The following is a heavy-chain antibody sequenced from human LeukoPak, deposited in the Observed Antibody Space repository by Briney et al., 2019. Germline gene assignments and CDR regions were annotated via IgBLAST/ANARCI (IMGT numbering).Heavy chain of an antibody. CDR1: GFTFSSYG. D-gene: IGHD2-15*01. CDR2: ISSNGGST. V-gene: IGHV3-64*01. Sequence: GGSLRLSCAASGFTFSSYGMHWVRQAPGKGLEYVSAISSNGGSTYYANSVKGRFTISSDNSKNTLYLQMGSPRSEDTAVYYCARGGGYCSGGSCYVFYYYYYMDVWGKGTTVTVSS. CDR3: ARGGGYCSGGSCYVFYYYYYMDV. J-gene: IGHJ6*03.